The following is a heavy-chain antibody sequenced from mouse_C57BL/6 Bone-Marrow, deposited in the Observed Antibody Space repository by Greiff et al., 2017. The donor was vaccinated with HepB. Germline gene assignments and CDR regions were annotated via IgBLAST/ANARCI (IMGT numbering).Heavy chain of an antibody. V-gene: IGHV1-55*01. Sequence: QVQLKQPGAELVKPGASVKMSCKASGYTFTSYWITWVKQRPGQGLEWIGDIYPGSGSTNYNEKFKSKATLTVDTSSSTAYMQLSSLTSEDSAVYYCARWGWLLRPFAYWGQGTLVTVSA. CDR2: IYPGSGST. CDR3: ARWGWLLRPFAY. CDR1: GYTFTSYW. D-gene: IGHD2-3*01. J-gene: IGHJ3*01.